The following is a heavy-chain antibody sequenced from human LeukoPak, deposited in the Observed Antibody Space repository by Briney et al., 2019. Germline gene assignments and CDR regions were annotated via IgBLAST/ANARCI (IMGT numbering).Heavy chain of an antibody. CDR2: IKQDGSEE. D-gene: IGHD4-17*01. J-gene: IGHJ4*02. CDR3: ARDSDYGDYYFDY. Sequence: PGGSLRLSCAASGFTFSSYWMSWVRQAPGKGLEWVANIKQDGSEEYYVGSVKGRFTISRDNAKNSLYLQMNSLRAEDTAVYYCARDSDYGDYYFDYWGQGTLVTVSS. V-gene: IGHV3-7*01. CDR1: GFTFSSYW.